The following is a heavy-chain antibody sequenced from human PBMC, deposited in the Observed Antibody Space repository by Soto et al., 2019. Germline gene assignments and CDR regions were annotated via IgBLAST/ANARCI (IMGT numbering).Heavy chain of an antibody. J-gene: IGHJ4*02. CDR2: ISSSSSYI. Sequence: GGSLRLSCSASGFTFSSYSLNWVRQAPGKGLEWVSSISSSSSYIYYADSVKGRFTISRDNAKNSLYLQMNSLRAEDTAVYYCARSEIDYYFDYWGQGTLVTVSS. CDR3: ARSEIDYYFDY. D-gene: IGHD3-9*01. V-gene: IGHV3-21*01. CDR1: GFTFSSYS.